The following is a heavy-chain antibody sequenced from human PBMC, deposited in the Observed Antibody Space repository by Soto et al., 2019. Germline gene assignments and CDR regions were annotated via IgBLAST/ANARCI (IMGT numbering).Heavy chain of an antibody. CDR2: IHYSEST. CDR3: ARHPSDFWFDP. CDR1: GGSISSNNW. J-gene: IGHJ5*02. V-gene: IGHV4-4*02. Sequence: SETLSLTCAVSGGSISSNNWWTWVRQSPGKGLEWIGEIHYSESTNYNPSLNSRVTISVDTSKNQFSLKLSSVTAADTAVYYCARHPSDFWFDPWGQGTLVTVSS. D-gene: IGHD2-21*02.